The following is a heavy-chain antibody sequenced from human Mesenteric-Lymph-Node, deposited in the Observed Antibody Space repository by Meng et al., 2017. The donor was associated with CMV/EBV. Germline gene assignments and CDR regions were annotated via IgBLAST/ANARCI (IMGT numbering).Heavy chain of an antibody. J-gene: IGHJ4*02. Sequence: KASGYTFTSYAMHWVRQAPGQGLEWMGWINTNTGNPTYAQGFTGRFVFSLDTSVNTAYLQISSLKAEDTAVYYCARSPDILTGYYPYWGQGTLVTVSS. D-gene: IGHD3-9*01. CDR3: ARSPDILTGYYPY. CDR2: INTNTGNP. CDR1: GYTFTSYA. V-gene: IGHV7-4-1*02.